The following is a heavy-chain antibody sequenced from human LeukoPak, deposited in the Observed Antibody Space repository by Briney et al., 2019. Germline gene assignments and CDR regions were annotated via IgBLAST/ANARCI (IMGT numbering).Heavy chain of an antibody. CDR3: ARDLAGTSATFDY. CDR2: IYSGGTT. J-gene: IGHJ4*02. Sequence: GGSLRLSCAASAFTVSTNFMSWVRQAPGKGLEWVSVIYSGGTTYYADSVKGRFTISRDNAKNSLYLQMNSLRDEDTAVYYCARDLAGTSATFDYWGQGTLVTVSS. V-gene: IGHV3-66*01. CDR1: AFTVSTNF.